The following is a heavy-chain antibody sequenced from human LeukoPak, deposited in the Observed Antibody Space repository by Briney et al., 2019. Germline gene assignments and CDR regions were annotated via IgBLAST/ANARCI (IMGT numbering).Heavy chain of an antibody. J-gene: IGHJ4*02. CDR2: INHSGST. CDR1: GGSFSGYY. D-gene: IGHD3-3*01. V-gene: IGHV4-34*01. CDR3: ARQDVIITIFGVVIIQGFDY. Sequence: SETLSLTCAVYGGSFSGYYWSWIRQPPGKGLEWIGEINHSGSTNYNPSLKSRVTISVDTSKNQFSLKLSSVTAADTAVYYCARQDVIITIFGVVIIQGFDYWGQGTLVTVSS.